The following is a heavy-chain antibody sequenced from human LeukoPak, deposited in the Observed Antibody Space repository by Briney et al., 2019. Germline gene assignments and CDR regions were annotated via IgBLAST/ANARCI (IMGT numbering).Heavy chain of an antibody. J-gene: IGHJ3*01. CDR3: ARESVVGNTDDAFDV. Sequence: GGSLRLSCAASGFTFRSHCMSWVRQAPGKGREWVANIKQDGSEKYYVDSVKGRFIISRANAKNSRYLQMNSLRAEDTAVYYCARESVVGNTDDAFDVWGQGTVVTVSS. CDR2: IKQDGSEK. V-gene: IGHV3-7*01. D-gene: IGHD2-21*01. CDR1: GFTFRSHC.